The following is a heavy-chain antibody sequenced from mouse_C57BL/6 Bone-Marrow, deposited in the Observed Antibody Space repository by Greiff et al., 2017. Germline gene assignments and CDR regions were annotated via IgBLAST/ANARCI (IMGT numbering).Heavy chain of an antibody. J-gene: IGHJ2*01. CDR3: AIYYDYDND. CDR2: IDPSDSYT. V-gene: IGHV1-69*01. D-gene: IGHD2-4*01. CDR1: GYTFTSYW. Sequence: VQLQQPGAELVMPGASVKLSCKASGYTFTSYWMHWVKQRPGQGLEWIGEIDPSDSYTNYNQKFKGKSTLTVDKSSSTAYMQLSSLTSEDSAVYYCAIYYDYDNDWGQGTPLTVSS.